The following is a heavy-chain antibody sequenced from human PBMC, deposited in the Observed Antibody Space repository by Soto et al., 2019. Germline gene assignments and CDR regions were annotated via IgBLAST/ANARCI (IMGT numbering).Heavy chain of an antibody. Sequence: AGSLRLSCAASGFTFSSYGMHWVRQAPGKGLEWVAVIWYDGSNKYYADSVKGRFTISRDNSKNTLYLQMNSLRAEDTAVYYCARDPLGYCSSTSCFSYYYYGMDVWGQGTTVTVSS. J-gene: IGHJ6*02. V-gene: IGHV3-33*01. CDR1: GFTFSSYG. CDR3: ARDPLGYCSSTSCFSYYYYGMDV. D-gene: IGHD2-2*01. CDR2: IWYDGSNK.